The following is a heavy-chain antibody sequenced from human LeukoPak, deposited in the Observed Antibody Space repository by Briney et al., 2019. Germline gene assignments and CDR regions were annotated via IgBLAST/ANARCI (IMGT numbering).Heavy chain of an antibody. CDR2: IYSGGST. V-gene: IGHV3-66*01. D-gene: IGHD3-16*02. CDR3: ARGGLYYDYVWGSYRKGPYYFDY. J-gene: IGHJ4*02. Sequence: GGSLRLSCAASGFTVSSNYMSWVRQAPGKGLEWVSVIYSGGSTYYADSVKGRFTISRDNSKNTLYLQMNSLRAEDTAVYYCARGGLYYDYVWGSYRKGPYYFDYWGQGTLVTVSS. CDR1: GFTVSSNY.